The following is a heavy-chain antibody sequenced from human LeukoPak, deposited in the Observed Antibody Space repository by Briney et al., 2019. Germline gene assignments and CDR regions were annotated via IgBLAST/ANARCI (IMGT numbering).Heavy chain of an antibody. V-gene: IGHV4-31*03. CDR1: GGSISSGGYY. D-gene: IGHD6-13*01. CDR2: IYYSGST. J-gene: IGHJ4*02. CDR3: ARGHSSWYAPFDY. Sequence: SETLSLTCTVSGGSISSGGYYWSWIREHPGEGLEWIGYIYYSGSTYYNPSLKSGVTISVDTSKHQFSLKLSSVTAADAAVYYCARGHSSWYAPFDYWGQGTLVTVSS.